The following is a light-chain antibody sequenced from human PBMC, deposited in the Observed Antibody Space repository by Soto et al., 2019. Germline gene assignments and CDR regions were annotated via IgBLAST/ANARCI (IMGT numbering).Light chain of an antibody. V-gene: IGKV3-20*01. CDR2: GAS. CDR1: QSVSSNY. CDR3: QHYGSLPYT. J-gene: IGKJ2*01. Sequence: EIVLTQSPGTLSLSPGERATLSCRASQSVSSNYLAWYQQKPGQAPSLLIYGASSRTTGIPDRFSGSESGTDFTLTISRLEPENFAVYYCQHYGSLPYTFGQGTTLEIK.